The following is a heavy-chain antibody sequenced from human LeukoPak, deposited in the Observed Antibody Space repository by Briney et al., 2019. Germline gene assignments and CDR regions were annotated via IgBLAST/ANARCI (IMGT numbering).Heavy chain of an antibody. CDR1: GFTFSTYA. Sequence: GGSLRLSCAASGFTFSTYAMHWVRQAPGKGLEYVSAISSDGDSTYYANSVKGRFTISRDNSKNTLYLQMGSLRAEDMAVYYFARSEQQDFGDYEFDYWGQGTLVTVSS. D-gene: IGHD4-17*01. V-gene: IGHV3-64*01. CDR3: ARSEQQDFGDYEFDY. J-gene: IGHJ4*02. CDR2: ISSDGDST.